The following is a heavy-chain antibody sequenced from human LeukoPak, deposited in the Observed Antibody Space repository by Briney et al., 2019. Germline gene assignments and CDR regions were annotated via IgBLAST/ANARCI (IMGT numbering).Heavy chain of an antibody. CDR3: ATVLRYFDWLSTRGNSFDY. CDR2: FDPEDGET. CDR1: GYTLTELS. J-gene: IGHJ4*02. Sequence: ASVKVSCKVSGYTLTELSMHWVRQAPGKGLEWMGGFDPEDGETIYAQKFQGRVTMTEDTSTDTAYMELSSLRSEDTAVYYCATVLRYFDWLSTRGNSFDYWGQGTLVTVSS. V-gene: IGHV1-24*01. D-gene: IGHD3-9*01.